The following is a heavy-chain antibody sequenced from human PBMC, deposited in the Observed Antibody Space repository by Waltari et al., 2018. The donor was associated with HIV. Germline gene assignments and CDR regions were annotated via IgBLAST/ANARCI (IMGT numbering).Heavy chain of an antibody. V-gene: IGHV3-33*01. CDR3: ARDWTITATTRVDF. CDR1: GFIFNKFG. Sequence: QVQLAESGGGVVQPGRSLRLSCVASGFIFNKFGIHWVRQKPGKGLEWVAAIWYYGGNEYYADSVKGRFTISRDNSKNTLYLQMNSLRAEDTAVYYCARDWTITATTRVDFWGPGTLVTVSS. D-gene: IGHD1-20*01. J-gene: IGHJ4*03. CDR2: IWYYGGNE.